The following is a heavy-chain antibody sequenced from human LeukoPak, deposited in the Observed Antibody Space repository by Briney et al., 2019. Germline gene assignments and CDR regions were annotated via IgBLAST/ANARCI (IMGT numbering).Heavy chain of an antibody. CDR1: GYTFTSYG. J-gene: IGHJ3*02. V-gene: IGHV1-18*01. Sequence: ASVKVSCKASGYTFTSYGISWVRHAPGQGLEWMGWISAYNGNTNYAQKLQGRVTMTTDTSTSTAYMELRSLRSDDTAVYYCASNGYSSGWGIQGAFDIWGQGTVVTVSS. D-gene: IGHD6-19*01. CDR3: ASNGYSSGWGIQGAFDI. CDR2: ISAYNGNT.